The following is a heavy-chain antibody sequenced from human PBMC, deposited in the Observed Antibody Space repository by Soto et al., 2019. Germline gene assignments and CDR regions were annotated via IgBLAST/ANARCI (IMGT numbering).Heavy chain of an antibody. V-gene: IGHV4-34*01. Sequence: PSETLSLTCAVYCGSFSGYYWSWIRQPPGKGLEWIGEINHSGSTNYNPSLKSRVTISVDTSKNQFSLKLSSVTAADTAVYYCARGAYDFWSGYQETYYYYYGMDVWGQGTTVTVSS. CDR1: CGSFSGYY. J-gene: IGHJ6*02. D-gene: IGHD3-3*01. CDR2: INHSGST. CDR3: ARGAYDFWSGYQETYYYYYGMDV.